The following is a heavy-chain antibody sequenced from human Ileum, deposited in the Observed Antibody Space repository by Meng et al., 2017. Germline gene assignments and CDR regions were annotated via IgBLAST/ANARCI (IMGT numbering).Heavy chain of an antibody. J-gene: IGHJ4*02. V-gene: IGHV4-61*01. CDR1: GDSVISGSYD. CDR3: TRDQTSNGWGSFDS. Sequence: QVQLQEAGQGLVRPSETLSLTCSVSGDSVISGSYDWNWIRQAAGKGLEWIGYINYSGTAYYNASLGSRVSMSIDTSKNQFSLKLTSVTAADTAVYYCTRDQTSNGWGSFDSWGQGTLVTVSS. CDR2: INYSGTA. D-gene: IGHD7-27*01.